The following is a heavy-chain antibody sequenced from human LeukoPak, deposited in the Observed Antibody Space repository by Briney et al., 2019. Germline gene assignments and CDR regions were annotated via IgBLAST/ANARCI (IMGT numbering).Heavy chain of an antibody. CDR1: GFTFSSYS. D-gene: IGHD2-21*01. V-gene: IGHV3-21*01. Sequence: PGGSLRLSCAATGFTFSSYSMNWVRQAPGKGLEWVSSISSSSSYIYYADSVKGRFTTSRDNAKNSLYLQMNSLRAEDTAVYYCARDALVVIATSPFDYWGQGTLVTVSS. CDR2: ISSSSSYI. CDR3: ARDALVVIATSPFDY. J-gene: IGHJ4*02.